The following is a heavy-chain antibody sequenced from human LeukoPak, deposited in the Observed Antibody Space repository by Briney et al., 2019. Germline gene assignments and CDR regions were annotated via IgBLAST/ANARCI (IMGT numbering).Heavy chain of an antibody. CDR2: ISHDGNNK. J-gene: IGHJ4*02. CDR1: GFTVSHYG. CDR3: AKDPGVAAAGTGY. D-gene: IGHD6-13*01. V-gene: IGHV3-30*18. Sequence: GGSLRLSCAASGFTVSHYGIHWVRQAPGKGLEWVAVISHDGNNKYYADSVKGRFTISRDNSKNTLYLQMNSLRAEDTAVYYCAKDPGVAAAGTGYWGQGTLVTVSS.